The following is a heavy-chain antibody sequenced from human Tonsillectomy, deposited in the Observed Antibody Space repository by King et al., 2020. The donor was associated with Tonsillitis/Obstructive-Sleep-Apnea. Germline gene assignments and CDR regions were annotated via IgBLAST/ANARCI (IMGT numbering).Heavy chain of an antibody. V-gene: IGHV1-18*01. D-gene: IGHD3-3*01. Sequence: QLVQSGTEVKKPGASVKVSCKASGYTFTNYGVSWVRQAPGQGLEWMGWITTNNGSTDYAQKLQGRVTMTKDTSTTTAYMELRSLRSDDTAVYYCARRRFLEWSGGAYYYYMDVWGKGTTVTVSS. CDR2: ITTNNGST. CDR3: ARRRFLEWSGGAYYYYMDV. CDR1: GYTFTNYG. J-gene: IGHJ6*03.